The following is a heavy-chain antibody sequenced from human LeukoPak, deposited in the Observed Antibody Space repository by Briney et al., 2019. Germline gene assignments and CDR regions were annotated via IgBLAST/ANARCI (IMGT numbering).Heavy chain of an antibody. CDR3: ARHRGSGSPYFDY. V-gene: IGHV4-59*08. Sequence: SETLSLTCTVSGDSIFNYYWSWIRQSPGKGLEWIGYIYYSGSTKYNPSLKSRVTISVDTSKNQFSLKLSSVTAADTAVYYCARHRGSGSPYFDYWGQGTLVTVSS. CDR2: IYYSGST. J-gene: IGHJ4*02. D-gene: IGHD3-10*01. CDR1: GDSIFNYY.